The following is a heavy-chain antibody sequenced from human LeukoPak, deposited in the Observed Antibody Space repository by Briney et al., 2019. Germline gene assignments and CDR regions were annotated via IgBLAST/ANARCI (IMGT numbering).Heavy chain of an antibody. V-gene: IGHV3-23*01. CDR1: GFTFSSYA. CDR3: AKARPLRGPTAYYFDY. J-gene: IGHJ4*02. Sequence: GGSLRLSCAASGFTFSSYAMSWVRQAPGKGLEWVSDISGSGGSTYYADSVKGRFTISRDNSKNTLYLQMNSLRAEDTAVYYCAKARPLRGPTAYYFDYWGQGTLVTVSS. D-gene: IGHD4-17*01. CDR2: ISGSGGST.